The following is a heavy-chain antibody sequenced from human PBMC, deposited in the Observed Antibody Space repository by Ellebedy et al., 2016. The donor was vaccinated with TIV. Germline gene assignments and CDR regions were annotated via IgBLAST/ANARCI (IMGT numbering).Heavy chain of an antibody. D-gene: IGHD2-8*01. J-gene: IGHJ6*02. CDR1: WDRVSNNGVT. CDR3: AKHPPWCYSCADV. CDR2: AYYRSTWIY. Sequence: SQTLSLPCAISWDRVSNNGVTWNWIRQSPSRGLEWLGRAYYRSTWIYNYAVSVKGRITINPDTSNKQLSLHLNSVTPEDTAVYYCAKHPPWCYSCADVWGQGTTVTVSS. V-gene: IGHV6-1*01.